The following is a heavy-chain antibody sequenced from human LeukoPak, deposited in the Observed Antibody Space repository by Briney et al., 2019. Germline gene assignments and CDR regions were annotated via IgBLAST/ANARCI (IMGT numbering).Heavy chain of an antibody. CDR1: GFTFSSYW. CDR3: VRGDYDRPINWFDP. V-gene: IGHV3-7*04. J-gene: IGHJ5*02. CDR2: IKQDGSEK. D-gene: IGHD3-16*01. Sequence: GGSLRLSCAASGFTFSSYWMSWVRQAPGKGLEWVANIKQDGSEKYYVDSVKGRFTISRDNAKNSLYLQMNSLRTEDTAVYYCVRGDYDRPINWFDPWGLGTLVTVSS.